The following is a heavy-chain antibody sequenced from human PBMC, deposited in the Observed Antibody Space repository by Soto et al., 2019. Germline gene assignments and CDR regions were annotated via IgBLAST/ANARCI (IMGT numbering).Heavy chain of an antibody. D-gene: IGHD6-13*01. CDR1: GFTFISYS. V-gene: IGHV3-30-3*01. J-gene: IGHJ3*02. CDR3: ARVWYHAFDI. Sequence: QVQLVESGGGVVQPGRCLRLSCAASGFTFISYSMHWVRQAPGKGLEWVAIISYDGSNKYYADSVKGRFTISRDNSKNTLYLQMNSLRAEDTAVYYCARVWYHAFDIWGQGTMVIVS. CDR2: ISYDGSNK.